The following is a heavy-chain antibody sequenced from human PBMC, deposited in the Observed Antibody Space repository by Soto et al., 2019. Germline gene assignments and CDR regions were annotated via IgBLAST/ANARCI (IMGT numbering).Heavy chain of an antibody. J-gene: IGHJ4*02. CDR1: GGSFSGYY. CDR2: INHSGST. Sequence: QVQLQPWGAGLLKPSETLSLTCAVYGGSFSGYYWSWIRQPPGKGLEWIGEINHSGSTNYNPSLKSRVTISVDKSKIQFSLKLSSVTAADTAVYYCARETRESSGWLLNPLYYFDYWGQGTLVTVSS. D-gene: IGHD6-19*01. V-gene: IGHV4-34*01. CDR3: ARETRESSGWLLNPLYYFDY.